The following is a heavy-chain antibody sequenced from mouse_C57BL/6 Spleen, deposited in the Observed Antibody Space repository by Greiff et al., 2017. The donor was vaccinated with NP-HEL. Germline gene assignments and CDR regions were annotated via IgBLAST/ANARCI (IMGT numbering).Heavy chain of an antibody. D-gene: IGHD1-1*01. Sequence: QVQLQQPGAELVKPGASVKLSCKASGYTFTSYWMHWVKQRPGRGLEWIGRIDPNSGGTKYNEKFKSKATLTVDKPSSTAYMQLSSLTSEDSAVYYCAIAYYYGSRPLYYYAMDYWGQGTSVTVSS. J-gene: IGHJ4*01. CDR1: GYTFTSYW. CDR3: AIAYYYGSRPLYYYAMDY. V-gene: IGHV1-72*01. CDR2: IDPNSGGT.